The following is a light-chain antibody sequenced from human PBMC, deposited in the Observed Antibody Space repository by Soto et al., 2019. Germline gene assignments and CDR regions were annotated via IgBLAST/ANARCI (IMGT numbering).Light chain of an antibody. CDR3: QKYDDAPLT. V-gene: IGKV1-27*01. Sequence: DIQMTQSPSALSASVGDRVTLTCRASQAIRSSLAWYQQKPGRIPTLLIYDASTLQSGVPSRFSGSGSGTEFTLTINGLQPEDVATYFCQKYDDAPLTFGPGTKVDLK. CDR2: DAS. J-gene: IGKJ3*01. CDR1: QAIRSS.